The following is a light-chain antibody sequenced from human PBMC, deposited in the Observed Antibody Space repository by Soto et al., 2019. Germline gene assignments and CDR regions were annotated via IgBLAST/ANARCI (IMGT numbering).Light chain of an antibody. CDR3: SSWDDSLTTYYV. CDR1: SSNIGSNY. J-gene: IGLJ1*01. Sequence: SVLTHPPTVSWTPGQGVAIACCGSSSNIGSNYVYWYQQLPGTAPKLLIYRNTQRPSGVPDRFFGSKSGTSASLAISGLRSEDEADYYCSSWDDSLTTYYVFGTGTKVTVL. CDR2: RNT. V-gene: IGLV1-47*01.